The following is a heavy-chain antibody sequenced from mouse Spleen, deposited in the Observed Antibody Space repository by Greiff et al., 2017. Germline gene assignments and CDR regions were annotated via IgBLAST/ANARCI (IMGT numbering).Heavy chain of an antibody. CDR1: GFTFSDYY. J-gene: IGHJ2*01. V-gene: IGHV5-12*01. CDR3: ARSSGYYFDY. D-gene: IGHD3-2*02. Sequence: EVKLVESGGGLVQPGGSLKLSCAASGFTFSDYYMYWVRQTPEKRLEWVAYISNGGGSTYYPDTVKGRFTISRDNAKNTLYLQMSRLKSEDTAMYYCARSSGYYFDYWGQGTTRTVSS. CDR2: ISNGGGST.